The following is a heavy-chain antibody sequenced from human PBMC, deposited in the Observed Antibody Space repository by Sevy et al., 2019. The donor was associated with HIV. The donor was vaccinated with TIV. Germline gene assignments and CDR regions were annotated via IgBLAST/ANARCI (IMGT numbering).Heavy chain of an antibody. CDR3: ARDRATSATGTLFDY. CDR1: GFTSSSYV. D-gene: IGHD3-9*01. CDR2: LSDSGVST. V-gene: IGHV3-23*01. J-gene: IGHJ4*02. Sequence: GGSLRLSCAASGFTSSSYVRSWVRQPPGRGLEWVSTLSDSGVSTYYADSVKGRFTISRDNSKNILYLQMNSLRAEDTAVYYCARDRATSATGTLFDYWGQGTLVTVSS.